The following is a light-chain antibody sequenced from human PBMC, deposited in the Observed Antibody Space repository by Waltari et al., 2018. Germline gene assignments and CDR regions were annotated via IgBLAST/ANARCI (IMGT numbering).Light chain of an antibody. CDR2: EVS. J-gene: IGLJ2*01. CDR1: SSDVGGFNY. Sequence: QSALAQPASVSGSPGQSITISCTETSSDVGGFNYSSWYQHHPGEAPKLIIYEVSNRPSGVSNRFSGSTSGNTASLTISGLQAEDEADYYCTSYTSSNTPVFGGGTKLTVL. CDR3: TSYTSSNTPV. V-gene: IGLV2-14*01.